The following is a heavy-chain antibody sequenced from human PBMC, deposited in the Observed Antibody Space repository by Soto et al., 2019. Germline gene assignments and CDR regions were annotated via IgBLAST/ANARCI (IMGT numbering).Heavy chain of an antibody. D-gene: IGHD6-19*01. V-gene: IGHV3-30-3*01. CDR1: GFTLSSYA. Sequence: PGGSLRLSCAASGFTLSSYAIHWVRQAPGKGLEWVTVISKGGSNLYFADSVKGRFTISRDNSKNTLYLQMNSLRFEDTAVYYCAREVEYTSAFGISSSFDYWGQGTLVTVSS. CDR3: AREVEYTSAFGISSSFDY. J-gene: IGHJ4*02. CDR2: ISKGGSNL.